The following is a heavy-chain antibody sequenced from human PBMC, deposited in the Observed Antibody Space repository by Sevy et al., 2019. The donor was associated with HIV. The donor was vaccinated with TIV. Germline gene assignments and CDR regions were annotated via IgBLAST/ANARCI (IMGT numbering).Heavy chain of an antibody. V-gene: IGHV3-33*01. CDR1: GFTFSTYG. CDR3: ARDLEFYDYGDYGPAFMPDY. D-gene: IGHD4-17*01. Sequence: GGSLRLSCAASGFTFSTYGMHWVRQAPGKGLEWVAVIWFDGSNTYYADSVKGRFTISRDIAKNTLHLQMNILRAEDTAVYYCARDLEFYDYGDYGPAFMPDYWGQGTLVTVSS. CDR2: IWFDGSNT. J-gene: IGHJ4*02.